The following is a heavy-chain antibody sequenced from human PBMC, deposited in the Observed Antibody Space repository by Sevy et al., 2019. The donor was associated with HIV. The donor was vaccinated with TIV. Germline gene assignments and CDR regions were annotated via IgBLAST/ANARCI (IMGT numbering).Heavy chain of an antibody. V-gene: IGHV3-30*18. J-gene: IGHJ6*02. CDR3: ANAYSGSYSHSYLYALDV. D-gene: IGHD1-26*01. Sequence: GVSLRLSCTGSGFSFSYYGIHWVRQAPGKGLDWVALISHDGINEYYADSVKGRFTISRDNSRNTVYLEMNSLRNEDTAIYFCANAYSGSYSHSYLYALDVWGQGTTVTVSS. CDR1: GFSFSYYG. CDR2: ISHDGINE.